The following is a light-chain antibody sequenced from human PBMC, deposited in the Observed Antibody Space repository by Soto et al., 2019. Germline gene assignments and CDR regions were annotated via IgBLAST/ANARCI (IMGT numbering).Light chain of an antibody. V-gene: IGLV1-40*01. Sequence: QSALTQPPSVSGAPGQRGTISCTGSSSNIGAGYDVHWYQQRPGTAPKLLIYGNKNRPSGVPDRFSGSKSGTSASLAITGLQAEDEADYYCQSYDSSLSVSYVFGTGTKVTVL. CDR3: QSYDSSLSVSYV. J-gene: IGLJ1*01. CDR1: SSNIGAGYD. CDR2: GNK.